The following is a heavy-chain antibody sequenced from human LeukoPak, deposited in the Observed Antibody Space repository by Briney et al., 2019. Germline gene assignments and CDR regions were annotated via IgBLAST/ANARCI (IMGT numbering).Heavy chain of an antibody. J-gene: IGHJ6*03. CDR1: GGSFSGYY. D-gene: IGHD1-7*01. V-gene: IGHV4-34*01. CDR2: INHSGST. CDR3: ARAVNYASLYAGRRYYYYMDV. Sequence: SETLSLTCAVYGGSFSGYYWSWIRQPPGKGLEWIGEINHSGSTNYNPSLKSRVTISVDTSKNQFSLKLSSVTAADTAVYYCARAVNYASLYAGRRYYYYMDVWGKGTTVTISS.